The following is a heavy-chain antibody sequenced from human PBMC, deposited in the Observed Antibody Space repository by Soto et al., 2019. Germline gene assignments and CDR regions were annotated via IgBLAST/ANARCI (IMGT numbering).Heavy chain of an antibody. CDR2: ISSSGTNT. CDR1: GFTFSIYT. J-gene: IGHJ4*02. V-gene: IGHV3-23*01. CDR3: AQDIYYADEPRDY. Sequence: EVQVLESGGGLVQPGGSLRLSCAASGFTFSIYTMSWVRQASGKGLEWVSGISSSGTNTYYAASVKGRFTISRDNSKNTLYLQMNSLRAEDTALYYCAQDIYYADEPRDYWGQGTLVTVSS. D-gene: IGHD1-26*01.